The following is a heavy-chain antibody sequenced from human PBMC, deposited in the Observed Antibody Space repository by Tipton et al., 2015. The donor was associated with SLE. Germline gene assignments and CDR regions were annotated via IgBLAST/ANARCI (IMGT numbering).Heavy chain of an antibody. CDR2: ISYSGNT. V-gene: IGHV4-59*11. CDR1: GGSIGSHY. D-gene: IGHD1-7*01. J-gene: IGHJ4*02. Sequence: PGLVKPSETLSLTCTVSGGSIGSHYWTWIRQPPGKGLEWIGWISYSGNTNFNPSLKSRVTISIDRSGSQFSLSLTSVTAADTAVYYCARMPPGGWNYYFDYWGQGTAVTVSS. CDR3: ARMPPGGWNYYFDY.